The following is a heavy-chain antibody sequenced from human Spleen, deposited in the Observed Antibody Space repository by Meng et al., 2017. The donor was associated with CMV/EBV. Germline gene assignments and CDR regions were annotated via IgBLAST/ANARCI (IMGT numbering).Heavy chain of an antibody. Sequence: GGPLRLSCAASGFRFSSYWMHWVRQAPGKGLVWVSRLNSDGSGTSSADFVKGRFTISRDNAKNTVYLQMNNLRAEDTAVYYCARDDGSYGSLNGMDVWGRGTTVTVSS. D-gene: IGHD5-18*01. V-gene: IGHV3-74*01. CDR3: ARDDGSYGSLNGMDV. J-gene: IGHJ6*02. CDR1: GFRFSSYW. CDR2: LNSDGSGT.